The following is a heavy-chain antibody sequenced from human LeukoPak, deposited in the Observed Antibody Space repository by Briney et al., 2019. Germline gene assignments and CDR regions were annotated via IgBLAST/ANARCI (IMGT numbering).Heavy chain of an antibody. CDR2: IYYSGST. Sequence: SETLSLTCTVSGGSISSSSYYWGWIRQPPGKGLEWIGSIYYSGSTYYNPSLKSRVTISVDRSKNQFSLKLSSVTAADTAVYYCARETRFLEWSWSYMDVWGKGTTVTVSS. CDR3: ARETRFLEWSWSYMDV. V-gene: IGHV4-39*07. D-gene: IGHD3-3*01. CDR1: GGSISSSSYY. J-gene: IGHJ6*03.